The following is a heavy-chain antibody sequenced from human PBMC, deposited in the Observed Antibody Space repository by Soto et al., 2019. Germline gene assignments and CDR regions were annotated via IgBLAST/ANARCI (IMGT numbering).Heavy chain of an antibody. CDR3: ARRPGASVYYYYGMDV. Sequence: SDTLSLTCTVSGGSISLSSQYWGWIPQPTGKGLEWIGIIYYSGTTYYNPSLKSRVTISVDTSKNQFSLKLSSVTAADTAVYYCARRPGASVYYYYGMDVWGQGTTVTVSS. D-gene: IGHD3-10*01. J-gene: IGHJ6*02. CDR1: GGSISLSSQY. CDR2: IYYSGTT. V-gene: IGHV4-39*01.